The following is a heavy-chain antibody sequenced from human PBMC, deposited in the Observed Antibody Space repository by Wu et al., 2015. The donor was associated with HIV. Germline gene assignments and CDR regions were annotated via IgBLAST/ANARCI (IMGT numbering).Heavy chain of an antibody. J-gene: IGHJ4*02. CDR3: ARGLGLSKPLDS. CDR1: GYSFSGYY. CDR2: INPNSRGT. Sequence: QVQLVQSGAEVKKPGASVKVSCKASGYSFSGYYMNWVRQAPGQGLEWLGRINPNSRGTDYAQGFQGKVILTSDTSISTAYMDLSRLTFADTAVYFCARGLGLSKPLDSWGQGTLVTVSS. D-gene: IGHD3/OR15-3a*01. V-gene: IGHV1-2*06.